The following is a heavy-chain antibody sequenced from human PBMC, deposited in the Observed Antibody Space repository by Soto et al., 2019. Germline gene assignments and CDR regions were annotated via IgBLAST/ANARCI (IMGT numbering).Heavy chain of an antibody. Sequence: QVQLVQSGAEVKKPGSSVRVSCTASGGTFDFYTINWVRQAPGQRLEWVGRVNPIVGMSSSASKFHGRVSMTADKSTTTAYMVLTGLKSEDTAVYYCATSYGSGSTHLDFWGQGTLVTVSS. CDR1: GGTFDFYT. CDR2: VNPIVGMS. CDR3: ATSYGSGSTHLDF. D-gene: IGHD3-10*01. V-gene: IGHV1-69*02. J-gene: IGHJ4*02.